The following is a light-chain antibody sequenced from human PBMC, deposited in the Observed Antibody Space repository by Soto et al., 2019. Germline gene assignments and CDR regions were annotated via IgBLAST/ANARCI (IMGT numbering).Light chain of an antibody. CDR2: GAS. CDR3: QQYTEWPLT. V-gene: IGKV3-15*01. J-gene: IGKJ4*01. CDR1: QSVDIN. Sequence: EIVLTQSPANLSVSPGERVTLSCRASQSVDINLAWYQQKPGQAPRLLIYGASTRAIDMPGRFSGRGSGTEFTLTISSLQSEDFAVYYCQQYTEWPLTFGGGTKVDIK.